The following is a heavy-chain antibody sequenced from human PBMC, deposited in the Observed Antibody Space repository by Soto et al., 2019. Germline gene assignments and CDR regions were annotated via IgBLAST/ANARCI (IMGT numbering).Heavy chain of an antibody. CDR3: AKDSNKYSSSLRGRYLDY. D-gene: IGHD4-4*01. J-gene: IGHJ4*02. CDR2: ISGGGSNT. CDR1: GFPFSSYV. V-gene: IGHV3-23*01. Sequence: EVQLLESGGGLVQRGGSLRLSCAASGFPFSSYVMAWVRQAPGKGLEWVSGISGGGSNTFYADSVKGRFTISRDNSKNTLLLQMNSLGAEDTAVYYCAKDSNKYSSSLRGRYLDYWGQGIEVTVSS.